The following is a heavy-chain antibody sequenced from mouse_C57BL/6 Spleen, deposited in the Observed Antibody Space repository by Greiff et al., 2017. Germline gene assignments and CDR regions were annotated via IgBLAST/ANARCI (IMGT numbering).Heavy chain of an antibody. V-gene: IGHV1-69*01. CDR1: GYTFTSYW. CDR2: IDPSDSYT. J-gene: IGHJ2*01. CDR3: ARRRNWEGGYYFDY. Sequence: QVQLQQPGAELVMPGASVKLSCKASGYTFTSYWMHWVKQRPGQGLEWIGEIDPSDSYTNYNQKFKGKSTLTVDKSSSTAYMQLSSLTSEDSAVYYCARRRNWEGGYYFDYWGKGTTLTVSS. D-gene: IGHD4-1*01.